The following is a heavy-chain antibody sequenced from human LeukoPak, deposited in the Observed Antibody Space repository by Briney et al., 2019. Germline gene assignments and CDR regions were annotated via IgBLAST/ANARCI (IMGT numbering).Heavy chain of an antibody. CDR2: IWYDGSNK. D-gene: IGHD3-10*01. V-gene: IGHV3-33*01. Sequence: GGSLRLSCAASGFTFSSYGMHWVRQAPGKGLEWVAVIWYDGSNKYYADSVKGRFTISRDNSKNTLYLQMNSLRAEDTAVYYCARDCPITMVRGVIITKGYYFDYWGQGTLVTVSS. J-gene: IGHJ4*02. CDR3: ARDCPITMVRGVIITKGYYFDY. CDR1: GFTFSSYG.